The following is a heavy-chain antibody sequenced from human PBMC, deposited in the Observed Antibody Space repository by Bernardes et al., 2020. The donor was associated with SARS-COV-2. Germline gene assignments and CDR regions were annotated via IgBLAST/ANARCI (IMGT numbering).Heavy chain of an antibody. Sequence: GGSLRLSCAASGFTFSSYWMHWVRQAPGKGLVWVSHINSDGSSTTYADSVKGRFTISRDNAKNTLYLQMNRLRSEDTAVYYCEREMPYRGVGATDYWGQGTLVTVSS. D-gene: IGHD1-26*01. CDR1: GFTFSSYW. J-gene: IGHJ4*02. CDR3: EREMPYRGVGATDY. CDR2: INSDGSST. V-gene: IGHV3-74*01.